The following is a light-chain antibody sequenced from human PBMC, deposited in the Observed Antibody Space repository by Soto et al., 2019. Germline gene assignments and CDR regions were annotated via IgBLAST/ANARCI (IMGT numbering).Light chain of an antibody. V-gene: IGKV3-20*01. J-gene: IGKJ5*01. CDR3: QHYSSSPPAIT. CDR1: QSVSNNY. Sequence: ELVLTQSPGTLSLSPGERATLSCRASQSVSNNYLAWYQQNPGQAPTLLIYGASNRATGIADRFSGSASGTDFTLTISRLEPEDFAVYYCQHYSSSPPAITFGQGTRLEI. CDR2: GAS.